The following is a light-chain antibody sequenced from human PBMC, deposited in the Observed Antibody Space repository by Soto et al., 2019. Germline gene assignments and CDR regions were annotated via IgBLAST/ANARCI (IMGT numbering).Light chain of an antibody. J-gene: IGKJ1*01. CDR2: GAS. V-gene: IGKV3-20*01. CDR1: QSVRSSF. Sequence: EIVLTQSPGTLSLVPGQRATLSCRASQSVRSSFLAWLQQKPGQPLRLLIYGASIRAPGIPDRFSGSGSGTDFTLTISRLEPEDFAVYYCQQYHRSPRTFGQGTKVEIK. CDR3: QQYHRSPRT.